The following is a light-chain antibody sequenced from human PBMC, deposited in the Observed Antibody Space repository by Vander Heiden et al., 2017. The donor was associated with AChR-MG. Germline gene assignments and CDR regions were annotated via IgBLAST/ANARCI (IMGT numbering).Light chain of an antibody. V-gene: IGLV3-1*01. CDR2: QDS. CDR3: QAWDSSTDVV. Sequence: SYALTQPPSLPVSPGHTASLTCSGDKLGDKYACWYKQKPGQSPVLVIYQDSKRPSGSPERFSGSNSGNTATLTISGTQAMDEADYYCQAWDSSTDVVFGGGTKLTVL. J-gene: IGLJ2*01. CDR1: KLGDKY.